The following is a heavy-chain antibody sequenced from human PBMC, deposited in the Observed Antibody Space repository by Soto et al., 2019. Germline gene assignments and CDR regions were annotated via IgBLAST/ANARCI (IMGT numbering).Heavy chain of an antibody. D-gene: IGHD3-10*01. Sequence: HVHLVESGGGVVQPGRSLRLSCATSGFTYGHFGMHWARQAPGKGLEWVAVIWHDGSKKLYADSVKGRFTISRDDSKKTLDLQMNSLRVEDTAVYYCARDAYGTAGQGCAFDIWGQGTVVIVSS. CDR2: IWHDGSKK. CDR1: GFTYGHFG. V-gene: IGHV3-33*01. CDR3: ARDAYGTAGQGCAFDI. J-gene: IGHJ3*02.